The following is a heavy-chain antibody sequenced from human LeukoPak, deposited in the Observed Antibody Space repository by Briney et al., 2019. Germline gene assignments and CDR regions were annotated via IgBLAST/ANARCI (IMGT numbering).Heavy chain of an antibody. CDR3: ARGIEGNYYYYYMDV. CDR1: GGTFSSYA. J-gene: IGHJ6*03. Sequence: SVTVSFKASGGTFSSYAISWVRQAPGQGWEWMGGIIPIFDITNYEQKFQGRVTITADKSTSTAYMELSSLTSEDTAVYYCARGIEGNYYYYYMDVWGKGTTVTVSS. CDR2: IIPIFDIT. V-gene: IGHV1-69*10.